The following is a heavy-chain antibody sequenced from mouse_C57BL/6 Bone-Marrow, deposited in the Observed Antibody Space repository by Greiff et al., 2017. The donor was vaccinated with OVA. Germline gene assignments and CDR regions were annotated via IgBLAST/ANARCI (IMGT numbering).Heavy chain of an antibody. D-gene: IGHD1-1*01. CDR2: INPSSGYT. V-gene: IGHV1-4*01. CDR1: GYTFTSYT. J-gene: IGHJ3*01. Sequence: QVQLKESGAELARPGASVKMSCKASGYTFTSYTMHWVKQRPGQGLEWIGYINPSSGYTKYNQKFKDKATLTADKSSSTAYMQLSSLTSEDSAVYYCARYYGSSSFAYWGQGTLVTVSA. CDR3: ARYYGSSSFAY.